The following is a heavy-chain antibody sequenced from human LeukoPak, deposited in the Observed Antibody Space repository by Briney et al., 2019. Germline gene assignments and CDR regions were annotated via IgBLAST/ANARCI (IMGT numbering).Heavy chain of an antibody. CDR1: GGSISSSSYY. V-gene: IGHV4-39*01. D-gene: IGHD4-17*01. J-gene: IGHJ4*02. CDR2: IYYSGST. Sequence: PSETLSLTCTVSGGSISSSSYYWGWIRQPPGKGLEWIGSIYYSGSTYYNPSLKSRVTISVDTSKNQFSLKLSSVTAADTAVYYCARQGAYGDSKHFDYWGQGTLVTVSS. CDR3: ARQGAYGDSKHFDY.